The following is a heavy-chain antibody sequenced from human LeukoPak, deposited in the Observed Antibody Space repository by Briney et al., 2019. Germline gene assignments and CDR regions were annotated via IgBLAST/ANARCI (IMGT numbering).Heavy chain of an antibody. J-gene: IGHJ5*02. CDR1: GFTFSSYS. D-gene: IGHD2-8*01. Sequence: GGSLRLSCAASGFTFSSYSMNWVRQAPGKGLEWVSSISSSSSYIYYADSVKGRFTISRDNAKNSLYLQMNSLRVEDTAVYYCARGGKWSPRDRFDPWGQGTLVTVSS. CDR2: ISSSSSYI. V-gene: IGHV3-21*01. CDR3: ARGGKWSPRDRFDP.